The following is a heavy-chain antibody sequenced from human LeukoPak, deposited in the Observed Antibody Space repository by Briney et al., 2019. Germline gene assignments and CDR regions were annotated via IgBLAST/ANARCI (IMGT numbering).Heavy chain of an antibody. CDR2: IYYSVST. Sequence: SGTLSLTCTVSGGSISNYYWSWIRQPPGKGLEWIGNIYYSVSTNYNPSLKSRVTLSLDTSKNQFSLKLSSVTAADTAVYYCARGGVWELLDYWGQGTPVSVSS. CDR1: GGSISNYY. V-gene: IGHV4-59*01. J-gene: IGHJ4*02. CDR3: ARGGVWELLDY. D-gene: IGHD1-26*01.